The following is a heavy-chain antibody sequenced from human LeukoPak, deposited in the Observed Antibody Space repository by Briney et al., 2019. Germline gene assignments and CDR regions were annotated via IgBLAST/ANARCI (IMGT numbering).Heavy chain of an antibody. CDR1: GFTFSSYG. CDR2: ISGCGGST. D-gene: IGHD3/OR15-3a*01. J-gene: IGHJ4*02. Sequence: GGSLRLSCAASGFTFSSYGMSWVRQASGKGLEWVSGISGCGGSTYYADSVKGRFTISRDNAKNTLYLQMNSLRAEDTAVYYCAKRGTGYNHFDSWGQGTLVTVSS. CDR3: AKRGTGYNHFDS. V-gene: IGHV3-23*01.